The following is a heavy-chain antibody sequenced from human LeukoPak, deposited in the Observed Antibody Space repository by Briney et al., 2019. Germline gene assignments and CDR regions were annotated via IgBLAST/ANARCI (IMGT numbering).Heavy chain of an antibody. Sequence: ASVKVSCKASGYTFTSYTMHWVRQAPGQRLEWMGWINAGNGNTEYSQEFQGRVTITRDTSASTAYMELSSLRSDDTAVYYCARGVAGRDYYYYYYMDVWGKGTTVTVSS. CDR3: ARGVAGRDYYYYYYMDV. V-gene: IGHV1-3*01. D-gene: IGHD6-19*01. J-gene: IGHJ6*03. CDR2: INAGNGNT. CDR1: GYTFTSYT.